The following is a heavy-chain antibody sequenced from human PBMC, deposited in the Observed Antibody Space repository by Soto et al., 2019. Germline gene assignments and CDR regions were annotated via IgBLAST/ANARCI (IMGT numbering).Heavy chain of an antibody. V-gene: IGHV1-18*01. CDR2: ISAYNGNT. J-gene: IGHJ4*02. D-gene: IGHD4-17*01. Sequence: ASVKVSCKASGYTFTSYGISWVRQAPGQGLEWMGWISAYNGNTNYAQKLQGGVTMTTDTSTSTAYMELRSLRSDDAAVYYCARGYGDYGGGYYFDYWGQGTLVTVSS. CDR1: GYTFTSYG. CDR3: ARGYGDYGGGYYFDY.